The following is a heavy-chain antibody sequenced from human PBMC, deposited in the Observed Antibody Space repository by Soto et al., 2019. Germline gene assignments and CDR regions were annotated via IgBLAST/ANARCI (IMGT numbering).Heavy chain of an antibody. D-gene: IGHD1-26*01. CDR2: IYWDDDK. V-gene: IGHV2-5*02. CDR1: GFSFRINEVG. Sequence: QITLKESGPTLLKPTQTLTLTCTFSGFSFRINEVGVGWIRQPPGKALEWLTLIYWDDDKRYSPSLKGRLTITKETSKDPVVLTMTNMYPVDTATYLCARLYSGSYFDYWGQGALFTVSS. CDR3: ARLYSGSYFDY. J-gene: IGHJ4*02.